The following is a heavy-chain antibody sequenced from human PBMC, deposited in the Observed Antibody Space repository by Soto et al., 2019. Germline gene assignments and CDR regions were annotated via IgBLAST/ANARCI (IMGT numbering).Heavy chain of an antibody. CDR2: IIPIFGTA. CDR1: GGTFSSYA. CDR3: ARAGSSSWFPDPYYFDY. J-gene: IGHJ4*02. Sequence: QVQLVQSGAEVKKPGSSVKVSCKASGGTFSSYAISWVRQAPGQGLEWMGGIIPIFGTANYAQKFQGRVTITADESTSTAYMELSSLRSEDTAVYYCARAGSSSWFPDPYYFDYWGQGTLVTVSS. V-gene: IGHV1-69*12. D-gene: IGHD6-13*01.